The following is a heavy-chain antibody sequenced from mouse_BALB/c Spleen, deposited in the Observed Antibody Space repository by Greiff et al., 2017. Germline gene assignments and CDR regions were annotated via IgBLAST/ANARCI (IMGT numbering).Heavy chain of an antibody. CDR2: ISDGGSYT. Sequence: EVKVVESGGGLVKPGGSLKLSCAASGFTFSDYYMYWVRQTPEKRLEWVATISDGGSYTYYPDSVKGRFTISRDNAKNNLYLQMSSLKSEDTAMYYCARDYDYDVSMDYWGQGTSVTVSS. J-gene: IGHJ4*01. V-gene: IGHV5-4*02. CDR3: ARDYDYDVSMDY. D-gene: IGHD2-4*01. CDR1: GFTFSDYY.